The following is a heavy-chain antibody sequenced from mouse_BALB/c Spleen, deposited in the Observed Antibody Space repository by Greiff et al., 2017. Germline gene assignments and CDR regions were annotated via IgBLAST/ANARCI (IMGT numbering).Heavy chain of an antibody. CDR1: GYTFTSYW. CDR3: ARRGYYGSSYVAMDY. D-gene: IGHD1-1*01. J-gene: IGHJ4*01. Sequence: VQLQQPGAELVKPGASVKLSCKASGYTFTSYWMHWVKQRPGQGLEWIGEINPSNGRTNYNEKFKSKATLTVDKSSSTAYMQLSSLTSEDSAVYYGARRGYYGSSYVAMDYWGQGTSVTVSS. CDR2: INPSNGRT. V-gene: IGHV1S81*02.